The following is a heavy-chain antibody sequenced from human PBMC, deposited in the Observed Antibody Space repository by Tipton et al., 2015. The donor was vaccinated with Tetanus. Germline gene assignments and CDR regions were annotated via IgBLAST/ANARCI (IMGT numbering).Heavy chain of an antibody. CDR3: AKDGGYSSGWYVGY. Sequence: SGVTVSGNYMSWVRQAPGKGLEWVSVIYAGGDTYYADSVKGRFTISRDNSKNTVYLQMNSLRAEDTAVYYCAKDGGYSSGWYVGYWGQGTLVTVSS. CDR2: IYAGGDT. D-gene: IGHD6-19*01. V-gene: IGHV3-53*01. J-gene: IGHJ4*02. CDR1: GVTVSGNY.